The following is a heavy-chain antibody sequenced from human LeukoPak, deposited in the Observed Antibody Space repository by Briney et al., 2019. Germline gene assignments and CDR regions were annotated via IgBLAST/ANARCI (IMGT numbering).Heavy chain of an antibody. CDR3: ARDSRGGVQGYYFDY. CDR1: GGSISSYY. CDR2: IYTSGST. V-gene: IGHV4-4*07. Sequence: SETLSLTCTVSGGSISSYYWSWIRQPAGKGLEWIGRIYTSGSTNYNPSLKSRVTMSVDTSKNQFSLKLSSVTAADTAVYYCARDSRGGVQGYYFDYWGQGTLVTVSS. J-gene: IGHJ4*02. D-gene: IGHD2-8*02.